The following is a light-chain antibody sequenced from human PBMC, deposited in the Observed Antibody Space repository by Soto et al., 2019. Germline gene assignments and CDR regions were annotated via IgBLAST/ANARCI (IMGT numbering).Light chain of an antibody. CDR1: QSDGSDF. CDR2: GAS. V-gene: IGKV3-20*01. Sequence: EVVMTQSPGSLSLSPGERATLSCKTSQSDGSDFVAWYQQKPGQAPRRLIYGASSRATGIPDRFSGSGSGTDFTLTISRLEPEDLAVYYCQQYGSSPTFGERTRLEI. CDR3: QQYGSSPT. J-gene: IGKJ5*01.